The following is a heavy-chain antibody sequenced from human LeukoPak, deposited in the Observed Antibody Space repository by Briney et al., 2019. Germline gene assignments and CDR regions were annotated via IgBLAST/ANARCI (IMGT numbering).Heavy chain of an antibody. V-gene: IGHV4-59*01. CDR1: GGSISSYY. CDR3: AGRFVSSGWYYFDY. Sequence: SETLSLTCTVSGGSISSYYWSWIRQPPGKGLEWIGYIYYSGSTNYNPSLKSRVTISVDTSKNQFSLKLSSVTAADTAVYYCAGRFVSSGWYYFDYWGQGTLVTVSS. CDR2: IYYSGST. D-gene: IGHD6-19*01. J-gene: IGHJ4*02.